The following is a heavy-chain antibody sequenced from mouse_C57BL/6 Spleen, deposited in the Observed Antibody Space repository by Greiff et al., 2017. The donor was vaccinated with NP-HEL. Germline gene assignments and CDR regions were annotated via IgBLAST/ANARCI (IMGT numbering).Heavy chain of an antibody. CDR1: GYAFTNYL. D-gene: IGHD3-2*02. CDR3: ARSLDSSGPHYYAMDY. V-gene: IGHV1-54*01. Sequence: QVQLKESGAELVRPGTSVKVSCKASGYAFTNYLIEWVKQRPGQGLEWIGVINPGSGGTNYNEKFKGKATLTADKSSSTAYMQLSSLTSEDSAVYFCARSLDSSGPHYYAMDYWGQGTSVTVSS. J-gene: IGHJ4*01. CDR2: INPGSGGT.